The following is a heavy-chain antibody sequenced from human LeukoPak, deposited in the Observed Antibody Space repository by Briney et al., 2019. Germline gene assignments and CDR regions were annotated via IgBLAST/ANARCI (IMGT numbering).Heavy chain of an antibody. CDR3: ARSIPRYDGSAYYPDY. Sequence: GGSPRLSCAASGFTFSGYGMHWVRQAPGKGLEWVAVIWYDGSNDDYADSVKGRFTISRDNSKSTLYLQMNSLRAEDTAIYYCARSIPRYDGSAYYPDYWGQGTLVTVSS. V-gene: IGHV3-33*01. D-gene: IGHD3-22*01. J-gene: IGHJ4*02. CDR2: IWYDGSND. CDR1: GFTFSGYG.